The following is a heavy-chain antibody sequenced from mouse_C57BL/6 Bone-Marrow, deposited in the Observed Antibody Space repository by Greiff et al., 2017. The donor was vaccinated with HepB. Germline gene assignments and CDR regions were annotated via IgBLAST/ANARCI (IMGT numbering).Heavy chain of an antibody. CDR1: GFSFNTYA. J-gene: IGHJ2*01. CDR3: VRHRDYDYDGTSFDY. CDR2: IRSKSNNYAI. D-gene: IGHD2-4*01. V-gene: IGHV10-1*01. Sequence: EVQLVESGGGLVQPKGSLKLSCAASGFSFNTYAMNWVRQAPGKGLEWVARIRSKSNNYAIYYADSVKDRFTISRDDSESMLYLQMNNLKTEDTAMYYCVRHRDYDYDGTSFDYWGQGTTLTVSS.